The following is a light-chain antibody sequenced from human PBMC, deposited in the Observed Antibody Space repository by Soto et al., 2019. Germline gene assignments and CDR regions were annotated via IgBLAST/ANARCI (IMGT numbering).Light chain of an antibody. CDR3: LQDQSDPWT. V-gene: IGKV1-6*01. Sequence: AIQLTQSPSSLSASVGDRVTITCRAGQDIRSDLGWYQHKPGNAPRLLIHAASSLQSGVPSRFSGSASGTEFTLTISTLQPEDLASYYCLQDQSDPWTYSQWTTLAI. CDR1: QDIRSD. J-gene: IGKJ1*01. CDR2: AAS.